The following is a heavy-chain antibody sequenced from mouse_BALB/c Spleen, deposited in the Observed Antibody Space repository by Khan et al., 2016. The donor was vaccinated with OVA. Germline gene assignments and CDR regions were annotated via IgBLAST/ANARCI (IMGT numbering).Heavy chain of an antibody. CDR1: GYSITSGYG. CDR3: ARTARIEY. CDR2: ISYSGST. V-gene: IGHV3-2*02. J-gene: IGHJ2*01. Sequence: EVKLEVSGPGLVKPSQSLSLTCTVTGYSITSGYGWNWIRQFPGNKLEWMGYISYSGSTNYNPSLKSRISITRDTSKNQFFLQLNSVTTEDTATYYCARTARIEYWGQGTTLTVSS. D-gene: IGHD1-2*01.